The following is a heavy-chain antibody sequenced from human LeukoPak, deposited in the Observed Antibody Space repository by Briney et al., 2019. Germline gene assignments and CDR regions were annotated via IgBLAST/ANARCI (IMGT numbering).Heavy chain of an antibody. Sequence: SQTLSLTCAIFGDSVSSNSAAWNWIRQPPSRGLEWLGRTYYRSKWYNDYAVSMKGRISISPDTSKNQLSLQMSSVTPEDTAVYYCAREGHNWNYDCFDSWGQGILVTVSS. J-gene: IGHJ4*02. CDR2: TYYRSKWYN. D-gene: IGHD1-7*01. CDR3: AREGHNWNYDCFDS. V-gene: IGHV6-1*01. CDR1: GDSVSSNSAA.